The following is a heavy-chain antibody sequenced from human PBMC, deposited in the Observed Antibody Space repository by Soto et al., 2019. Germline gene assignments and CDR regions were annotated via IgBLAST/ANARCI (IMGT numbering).Heavy chain of an antibody. J-gene: IGHJ4*02. CDR3: ARATHPGYSGYDHPGY. Sequence: QVPLVQSGAEVKKPGASVKVSCKASGYTFTSYDINWVRQATGQGLEWMGWMNPNSGNTGYAQKFQGRVTMTRNTSISTAYMELSSLRSEDTAVYYCARATHPGYSGYDHPGYWGQGTLVTVSS. CDR2: MNPNSGNT. D-gene: IGHD5-12*01. CDR1: GYTFTSYD. V-gene: IGHV1-8*01.